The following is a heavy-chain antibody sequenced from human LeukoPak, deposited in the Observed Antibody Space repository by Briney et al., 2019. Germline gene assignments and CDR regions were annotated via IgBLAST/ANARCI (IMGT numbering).Heavy chain of an antibody. CDR3: ARGRGLHIVVVTATGPFDY. Sequence: PGGSLRLSCAASGFTFSSYAMRWARQAPGKGLEWVAVISYDGGNKYYADSVKGRFTISIGNSKNTLYLQMNSLRAEDTAVYYCARGRGLHIVVVTATGPFDYWGQGTLVTVSP. CDR1: GFTFSSYA. CDR2: ISYDGGNK. D-gene: IGHD2-21*02. V-gene: IGHV3-30-3*01. J-gene: IGHJ4*02.